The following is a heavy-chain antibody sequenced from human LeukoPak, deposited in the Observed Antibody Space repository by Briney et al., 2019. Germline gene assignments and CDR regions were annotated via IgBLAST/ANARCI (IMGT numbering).Heavy chain of an antibody. Sequence: RASVKVSCKASGGTFSSYAISWVRQAPGQGLGWMGGIIPIFGTANYAQKFQGRVTITADKSTSTAYMELSSLRSEDTAVYYCARSYYYDSSGYPYYFDYWGQGTLVTVSS. CDR1: GGTFSSYA. CDR2: IIPIFGTA. J-gene: IGHJ4*02. CDR3: ARSYYYDSSGYPYYFDY. V-gene: IGHV1-69*06. D-gene: IGHD3-22*01.